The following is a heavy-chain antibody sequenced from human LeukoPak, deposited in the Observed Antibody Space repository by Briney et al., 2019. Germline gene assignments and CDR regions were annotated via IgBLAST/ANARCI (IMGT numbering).Heavy chain of an antibody. Sequence: ASVKVTCKASGYKFTNYGISWVRQAPGQGLEWMGWISPYNGNTIYAQKLQGRVTMTTDTSTSTAYMELRSLRSDDTAVYYCARDNGGTAMAYYYYYYMDVWGKGTTVIISS. CDR2: ISPYNGNT. CDR1: GYKFTNYG. CDR3: ARDNGGTAMAYYYYYYMDV. D-gene: IGHD5-18*01. V-gene: IGHV1-18*01. J-gene: IGHJ6*03.